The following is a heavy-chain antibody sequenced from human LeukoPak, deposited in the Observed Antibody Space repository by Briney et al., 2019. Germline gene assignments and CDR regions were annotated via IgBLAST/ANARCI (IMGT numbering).Heavy chain of an antibody. J-gene: IGHJ6*03. CDR2: IYTSGST. V-gene: IGHV4-4*07. CDR3: ARDQRYYGSGSSAYMDV. CDR1: GDSIGSFY. D-gene: IGHD3-10*01. Sequence: SETLSLTCTVSGDSIGSFYWTWIRQPPGKALEWIGRIYTSGSTNYNPSLKSRVTMSVDTSKNQFSLKLSSVTAADTAVYYCARDQRYYGSGSSAYMDVWGKGTTVTVSS.